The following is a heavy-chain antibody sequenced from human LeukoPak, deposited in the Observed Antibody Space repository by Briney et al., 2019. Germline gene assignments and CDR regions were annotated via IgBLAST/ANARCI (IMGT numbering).Heavy chain of an antibody. D-gene: IGHD3-10*01. CDR1: GFTFSDYY. CDR2: ISSSGSTI. CDR3: ASRLSWFGEFGAFDI. J-gene: IGHJ3*02. Sequence: GGSLRLSCAASGFTFSDYYMSWIRQAPGKGLEWVSYISSSGSTIYYADSVKGRFTISRDNAKNSLYLQMNSLRAEDTAVYYCASRLSWFGEFGAFDIWGQGTMVTVSS. V-gene: IGHV3-11*01.